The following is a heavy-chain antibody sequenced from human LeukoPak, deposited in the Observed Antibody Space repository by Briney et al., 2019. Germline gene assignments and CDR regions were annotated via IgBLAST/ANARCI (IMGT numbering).Heavy chain of an antibody. CDR2: ISAYNGNT. CDR1: GYTFTSYG. Sequence: EASVKVSCKASGYTFTSYGISWVRQAPGQGLEWMGWISAYNGNTNYAQKLQGRVTMTTDTSTSTAYMELRSLRSDDTAVYYCAREGEPYYDFPPIWFDPWGQGTLVTVSS. D-gene: IGHD3-3*01. CDR3: AREGEPYYDFPPIWFDP. V-gene: IGHV1-18*01. J-gene: IGHJ5*02.